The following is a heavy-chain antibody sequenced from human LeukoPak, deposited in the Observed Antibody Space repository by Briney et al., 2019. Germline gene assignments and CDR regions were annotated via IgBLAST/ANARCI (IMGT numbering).Heavy chain of an antibody. Sequence: ASETLSLTCTVSSGSISTSNYYWSWIRQPAGKGLEWIGRIYTSGSTNYNPSLKSRVTMSVDTSKNQFSLKLSSVTAADTAVYYCARDWRIAAAGHNWFDLWGQGTLVTVSS. J-gene: IGHJ5*02. CDR2: IYTSGST. D-gene: IGHD6-13*01. CDR1: SGSISTSNYY. CDR3: ARDWRIAAAGHNWFDL. V-gene: IGHV4-61*02.